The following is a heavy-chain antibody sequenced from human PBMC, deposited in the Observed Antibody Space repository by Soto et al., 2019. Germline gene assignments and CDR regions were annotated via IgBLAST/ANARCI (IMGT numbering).Heavy chain of an antibody. CDR2: ISAYNGNT. Sequence: ASVKVSCKASGYTFTSYGISWVRQAPGQGLEWMGWISAYNGNTNYAQKLQGRVTMTTDTSTSTAYMELRSLRSDDTAVYYCARDTYYDFWSGYYHYYYYYYMDVWGKGTTVTGSS. V-gene: IGHV1-18*01. CDR3: ARDTYYDFWSGYYHYYYYYYMDV. D-gene: IGHD3-3*01. J-gene: IGHJ6*03. CDR1: GYTFTSYG.